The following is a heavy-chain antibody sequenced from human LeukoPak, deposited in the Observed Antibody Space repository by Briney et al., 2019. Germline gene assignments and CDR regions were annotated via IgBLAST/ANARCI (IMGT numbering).Heavy chain of an antibody. D-gene: IGHD2-15*01. CDR1: GGSISSSTYY. Sequence: SETLSLTCTVSGGSISSSTYYWGWIRQPPGKGLEWIGTIYHSGSTYYNPSLKSRVTIAVDTSKNQFSLKLSSMTAADAAVYYCARHTGGRIGYCSSGSCPGWSDPWGQGTLVTVSS. CDR3: ARHTGGRIGYCSSGSCPGWSDP. V-gene: IGHV4-39*01. CDR2: IYHSGST. J-gene: IGHJ5*02.